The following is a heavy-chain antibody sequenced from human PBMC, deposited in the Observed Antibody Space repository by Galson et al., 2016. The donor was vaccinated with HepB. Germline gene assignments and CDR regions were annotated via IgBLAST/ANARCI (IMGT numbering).Heavy chain of an antibody. CDR2: IYSGGLT. CDR3: AIFWAYGSDLFDI. V-gene: IGHV3-66*01. CDR1: GFTVSSKY. J-gene: IGHJ3*02. D-gene: IGHD3-10*01. Sequence: SLRLSCAASGFTVSSKYMNWVRQAPGKGLEWVSIIYSGGLTVNADSVKGRFTISRDNSRNTQYLQMNSLRVEDTALYYCAIFWAYGSDLFDIWGQGTMVTVSS.